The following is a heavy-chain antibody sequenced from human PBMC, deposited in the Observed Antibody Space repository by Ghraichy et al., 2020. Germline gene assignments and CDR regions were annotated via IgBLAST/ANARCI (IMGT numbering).Heavy chain of an antibody. V-gene: IGHV3-33*01. D-gene: IGHD3-16*02. CDR1: GFTFSSYG. J-gene: IGHJ4*02. Sequence: GSLRLSCAASGFTFSSYGMHWVRQAPGKGLEWVAVIWYDGSNKYYADSVKGRFTISRDNSKNTLYLQMNSLRAEDTAVYYCARDLSLGELSFLFDYWGQGTLVTVSS. CDR3: ARDLSLGELSFLFDY. CDR2: IWYDGSNK.